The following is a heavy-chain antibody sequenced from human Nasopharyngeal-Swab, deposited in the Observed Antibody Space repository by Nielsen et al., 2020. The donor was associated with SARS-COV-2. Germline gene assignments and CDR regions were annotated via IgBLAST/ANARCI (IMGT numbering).Heavy chain of an antibody. J-gene: IGHJ2*01. Sequence: GGSLRLSCAASGFSVSGNTYMSWVRQAPGKGLEWVSTIHADGNTYYADSVRGRFTSSRDNSKNTVSLQMNSLRAEDTAVYYCASRGASADPSTQDLPFSRRTFDLWGRGTLVTVSS. CDR3: ASRGASADPSTQDLPFSRRTFDL. V-gene: IGHV3-53*01. D-gene: IGHD6-13*01. CDR1: GFSVSGNTY. CDR2: IHADGNT.